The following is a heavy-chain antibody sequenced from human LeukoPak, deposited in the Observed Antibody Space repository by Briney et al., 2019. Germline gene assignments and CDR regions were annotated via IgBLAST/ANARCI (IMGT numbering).Heavy chain of an antibody. Sequence: VASVKVSCKASGYTFTDYYMHWVRQAPGQGLEWMGWINPNSGGTNYAQKFQGRVTMTRDTSISTAYMELTRLRSDDTAVYYCARGSVVAGHDYWGQGTLVTVSS. CDR3: ARGSVVAGHDY. CDR1: GYTFTDYY. J-gene: IGHJ4*02. V-gene: IGHV1-2*02. D-gene: IGHD2-15*01. CDR2: INPNSGGT.